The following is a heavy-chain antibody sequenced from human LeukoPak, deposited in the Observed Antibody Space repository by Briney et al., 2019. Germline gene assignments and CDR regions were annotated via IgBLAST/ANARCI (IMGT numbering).Heavy chain of an antibody. Sequence: PGGSLRLSCAASGFTFSSYAMSWVRQAPGKGLEWVSAISDSGGSTYYADSVKGRFTISRDNSKNTLYLQMNSLRAEDTAVFYCAKNVRRDLHTILGGYYYMDAWGKGATVTVSS. J-gene: IGHJ6*03. CDR3: AKNVRRDLHTILGGYYYMDA. CDR1: GFTFSSYA. V-gene: IGHV3-23*01. D-gene: IGHD3-3*01. CDR2: ISDSGGST.